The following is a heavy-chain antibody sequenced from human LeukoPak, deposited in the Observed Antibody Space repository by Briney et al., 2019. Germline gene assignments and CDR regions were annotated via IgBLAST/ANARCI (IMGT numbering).Heavy chain of an antibody. CDR2: FYSGGDT. V-gene: IGHV3-53*01. CDR3: AKGIASPSS. Sequence: PGGSLRLSCAASGFTVTSNYMTWVRQAPGKGLEWVSVFYSGGDTYYADSVQGRFTISRDTSKNTVDLQMNSLRSEDAAVYYCAKGIASPSSWGQGTLVTVSS. D-gene: IGHD6-13*01. J-gene: IGHJ4*02. CDR1: GFTVTSNY.